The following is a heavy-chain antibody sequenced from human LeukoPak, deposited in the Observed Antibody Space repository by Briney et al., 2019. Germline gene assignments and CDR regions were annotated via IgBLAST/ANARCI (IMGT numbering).Heavy chain of an antibody. CDR3: AKVDYDSSGWDAFDI. CDR2: VSWNGGSI. J-gene: IGHJ3*02. CDR1: GFTFSIYW. Sequence: GGSLRLSCAASGFTFSIYWMYWVRQAPGKGLEWVSGVSWNGGSIGYADSVKGRFTISRDNAKNSLYLQMNSLRAEDTALYHCAKVDYDSSGWDAFDIWGQGTMVTVSS. V-gene: IGHV3-9*01. D-gene: IGHD3-22*01.